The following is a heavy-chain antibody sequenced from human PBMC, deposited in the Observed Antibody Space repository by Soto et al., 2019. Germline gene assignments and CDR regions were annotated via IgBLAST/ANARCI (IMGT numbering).Heavy chain of an antibody. J-gene: IGHJ6*02. CDR1: GFTFSSYA. Sequence: HPGGSLRLSCAASGFTFSSYAMSWVRQAPGKGLEWVSAISGSGGSTYYADSVKGRFTISRDNSKNTLYLQMNSLRAEDTAVYYCAKVRAGFWSGLDVGHHHNTRSHYYYYYGMDVWGQGTTVTVSS. CDR2: ISGSGGST. CDR3: AKVRAGFWSGLDVGHHHNTRSHYYYYYGMDV. V-gene: IGHV3-23*01. D-gene: IGHD3-3*01.